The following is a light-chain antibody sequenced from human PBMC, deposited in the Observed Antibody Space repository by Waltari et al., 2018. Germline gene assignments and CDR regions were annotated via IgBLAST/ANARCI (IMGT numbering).Light chain of an antibody. V-gene: IGKV3-11*01. CDR3: QQGVT. Sequence: EIVLTQSPATLSLSPGERATLSCRASQSVTTYLGWYQKKPGQAPRLLIYDASYRATGIPARFSGSGSGIDFTLTISGLDPEDYAVYYCQQGVTFGGGTRVEIK. CDR2: DAS. J-gene: IGKJ4*01. CDR1: QSVTTY.